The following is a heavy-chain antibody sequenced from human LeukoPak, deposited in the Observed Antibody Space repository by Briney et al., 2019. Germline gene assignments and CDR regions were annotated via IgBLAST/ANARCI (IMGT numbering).Heavy chain of an antibody. CDR3: ARGNIAAAGGFDH. CDR1: GGSISSYY. J-gene: IGHJ4*02. D-gene: IGHD6-13*01. V-gene: IGHV4-59*01. Sequence: SETLSLTCTVSGGSISSYYWSWIRQPPGKGLEWIGYIYYSGSTNYNPSLKSRVTISVDTSKNQFSLKLSSVTAADTAVYYCARGNIAAAGGFDHWGQGTLVTVSS. CDR2: IYYSGST.